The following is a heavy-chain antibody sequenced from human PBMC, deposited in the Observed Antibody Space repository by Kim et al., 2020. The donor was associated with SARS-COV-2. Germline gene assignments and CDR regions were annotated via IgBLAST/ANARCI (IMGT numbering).Heavy chain of an antibody. Sequence: DSVKGRFTISRDNAKNSLYLQMNSLRDEDTAVYCCARHYYDSSGYYSGGYWGQGTLVTVSS. CDR3: ARHYYDSSGYYSGGY. D-gene: IGHD3-22*01. J-gene: IGHJ4*02. V-gene: IGHV3-48*02.